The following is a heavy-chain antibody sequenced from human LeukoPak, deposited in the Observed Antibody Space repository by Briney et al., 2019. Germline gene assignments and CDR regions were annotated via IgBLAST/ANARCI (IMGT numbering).Heavy chain of an antibody. CDR1: GGSFSGYF. CDR3: AREGAIFGVVISPHGMDV. J-gene: IGHJ6*02. D-gene: IGHD3-3*01. V-gene: IGHV4-34*01. CDR2: INHSGST. Sequence: SETLSLTCAVYGGSFSGYFWSWIRQPPGKGLEWIGEINHSGSTNYNPSLKSRVTISVDTSKNQFSLKLSSMTAADTAVYYCAREGAIFGVVISPHGMDVWGQGTTVTVSS.